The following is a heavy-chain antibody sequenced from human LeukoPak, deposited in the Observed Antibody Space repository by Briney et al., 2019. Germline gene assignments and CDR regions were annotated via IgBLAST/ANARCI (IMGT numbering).Heavy chain of an antibody. D-gene: IGHD3-9*01. J-gene: IGHJ5*02. V-gene: IGHV3-7*01. CDR1: GFTFSRYW. Sequence: GGSLRLSCAASGFTFSRYWMSWVRQAPGKGLEWVAHIKQDGSEKYYVDSVRGRFIISRDNANNLLCLQMNSLRGEDTAIYYCARYALITGSRWLDPWGQGTLVTVSS. CDR2: IKQDGSEK. CDR3: ARYALITGSRWLDP.